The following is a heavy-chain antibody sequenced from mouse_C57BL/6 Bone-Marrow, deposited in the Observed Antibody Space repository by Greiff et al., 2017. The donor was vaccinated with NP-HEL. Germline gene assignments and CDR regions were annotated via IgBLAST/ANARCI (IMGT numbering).Heavy chain of an antibody. D-gene: IGHD3-2*02. V-gene: IGHV1-50*01. CDR2: IDPSDSYT. CDR1: GYTFTSYW. Sequence: QVQLQQPGAELVKPGASVKLSCKASGYTFTSYWMQWVKQRPGQGLEWIGEIDPSDSYTNYNQTFKGKATLTVDTSSSTAYMQLSSLTSEDSAVYYCARRETAQATWFAYWGQGTLVTVSA. CDR3: ARRETAQATWFAY. J-gene: IGHJ3*01.